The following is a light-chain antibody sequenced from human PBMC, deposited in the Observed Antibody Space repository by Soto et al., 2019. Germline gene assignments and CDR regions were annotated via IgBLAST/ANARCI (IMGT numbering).Light chain of an antibody. Sequence: EVVLTQSPVTLSLSPGERATLSCRASQSVSGYLAWYQQKPGQAPRLLIYDASSRANGIPAKFTGSGSGKDFSLPSSSLEPEDFAVYYCQQRGTWPTFGQGTRVEI. CDR2: DAS. V-gene: IGKV3-11*01. J-gene: IGKJ1*01. CDR3: QQRGTWPT. CDR1: QSVSGY.